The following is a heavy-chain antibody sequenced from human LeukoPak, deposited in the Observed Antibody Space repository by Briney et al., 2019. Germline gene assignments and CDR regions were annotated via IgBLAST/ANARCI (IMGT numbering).Heavy chain of an antibody. J-gene: IGHJ4*02. CDR1: GFTFSSYA. V-gene: IGHV3-23*01. Sequence: GGSLRLSCAASGFTFSSYAMSWVRQAPGKGLEWVSAISGSGGSTYYADSVKGRFTISRDNAKNSLYLQMNSLRAEDTAVCYCARLYYDFWSGPTRRDYWGQGTLVTVSS. CDR2: ISGSGGST. CDR3: ARLYYDFWSGPTRRDY. D-gene: IGHD3-3*01.